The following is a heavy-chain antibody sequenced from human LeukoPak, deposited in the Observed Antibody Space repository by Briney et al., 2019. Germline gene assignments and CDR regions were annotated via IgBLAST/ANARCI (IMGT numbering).Heavy chain of an antibody. Sequence: PGGSLRLSCAASGFTFSSYEMNWVRQAPGKGLEWVSYISSSGSTIYYADSVKGRFTISRDNAKNSLYLQMNSLRAEDTAVYYCARVEGLPQVAYWGQGTLVTVSS. V-gene: IGHV3-48*03. CDR2: ISSSGSTI. CDR1: GFTFSSYE. J-gene: IGHJ4*02. D-gene: IGHD3-16*01. CDR3: ARVEGLPQVAY.